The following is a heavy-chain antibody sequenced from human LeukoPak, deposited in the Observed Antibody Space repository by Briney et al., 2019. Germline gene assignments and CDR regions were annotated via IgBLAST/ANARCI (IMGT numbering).Heavy chain of an antibody. J-gene: IGHJ4*02. V-gene: IGHV1-69*04. Sequence: SVKVSCKASGGTFSSYAISWVRQAPGQGLEWMGRIIPIFCIANYAQKFQGRVTITADKSTSTAYMELSSLRSEDTAVYYCARVLQGLGGGVDYWGQGTLVTVSS. CDR1: GGTFSSYA. D-gene: IGHD6-19*01. CDR3: ARVLQGLGGGVDY. CDR2: IIPIFCIA.